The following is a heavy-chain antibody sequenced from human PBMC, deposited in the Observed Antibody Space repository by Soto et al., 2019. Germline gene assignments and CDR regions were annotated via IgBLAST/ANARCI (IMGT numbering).Heavy chain of an antibody. J-gene: IGHJ4*02. Sequence: GGSLRLSCAASGFTFGSYAMHWVRQAPGKGLEWVAVISYDGSNKYYADSVKGRFTISRDNSKNTLYLQMNSLRAEDTAAYYCARAGYSSGPSDYWGQGTLVTVSS. CDR2: ISYDGSNK. D-gene: IGHD6-19*01. CDR3: ARAGYSSGPSDY. CDR1: GFTFGSYA. V-gene: IGHV3-30-3*01.